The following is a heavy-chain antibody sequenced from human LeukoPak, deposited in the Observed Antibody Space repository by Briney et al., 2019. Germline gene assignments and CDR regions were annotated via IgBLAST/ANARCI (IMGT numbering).Heavy chain of an antibody. J-gene: IGHJ2*01. Sequence: ASVKVSCKASGYTFTSYYMHWVRQAPGQGLEWMGIINPSGGSTSYAQKFQGRVTMTRDTSTSTVYVELSSLRSEDTAVYYCARAPPRGYGYFDLWGRGTLVTVSS. CDR1: GYTFTSYY. D-gene: IGHD5-12*01. CDR3: ARAPPRGYGYFDL. CDR2: INPSGGST. V-gene: IGHV1-46*01.